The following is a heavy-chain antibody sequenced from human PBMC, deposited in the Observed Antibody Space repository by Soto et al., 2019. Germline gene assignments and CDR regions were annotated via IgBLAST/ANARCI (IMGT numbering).Heavy chain of an antibody. CDR2: ISADNGNT. J-gene: IGHJ4*02. Sequence: QVQLVQSGAEVKKPGASVKVSCKASGYTFTSYGISWVRQAPGQGLEWMGWISADNGNTNHAQKLQGRVTMTPDTSTRTAYMERRSLRSDGTAVYYCAKDRGSYARDYWGQGTLVTVSS. D-gene: IGHD1-26*01. V-gene: IGHV1-18*01. CDR1: GYTFTSYG. CDR3: AKDRGSYARDY.